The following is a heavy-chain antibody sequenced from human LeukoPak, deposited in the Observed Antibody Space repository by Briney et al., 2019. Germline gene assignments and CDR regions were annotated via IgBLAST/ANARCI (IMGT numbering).Heavy chain of an antibody. CDR1: GYTFTGYY. Sequence: ASVKLSCKASGYTFTGYYMHWVRQAPGQGLEWMGWINPNSGGTNYAQKFQGRVSITRVTSISTTYMEPSRLRSDDTAVYDCARVKVRITMVRGVTDYDYYMDVWGKGTTVTVSS. D-gene: IGHD3-10*01. CDR2: INPNSGGT. CDR3: ARVKVRITMVRGVTDYDYYMDV. V-gene: IGHV1-2*02. J-gene: IGHJ6*03.